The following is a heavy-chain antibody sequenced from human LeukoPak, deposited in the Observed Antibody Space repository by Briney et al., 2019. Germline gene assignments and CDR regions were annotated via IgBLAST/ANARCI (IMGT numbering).Heavy chain of an antibody. D-gene: IGHD5-24*01. J-gene: IGHJ4*02. CDR2: INHSGST. CDR3: ARSRLHPIIFDY. CDR1: GGSFSGYY. Sequence: SETLSLTCAVYGGSFSGYYWSWIRQPPGKALEWIGEINHSGSTNYNPSLKSRVTISVDTSKTQFSLKLSSVTAADTAVYYCARSRLHPIIFDYWGQGTLVTVSS. V-gene: IGHV4-34*01.